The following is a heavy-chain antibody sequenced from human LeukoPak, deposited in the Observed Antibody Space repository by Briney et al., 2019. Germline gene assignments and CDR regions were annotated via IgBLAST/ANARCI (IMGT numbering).Heavy chain of an antibody. Sequence: GGSLRLSCGASGFXFSRYAMHWVRQAPGKGLEYVSAISGNGGSTYYANSVKGRFTISRDNSKNTLYLQMGSLRAEDMGVYYCAVNDFGDYEDAFDLWGQGTVVTVSS. CDR1: GFXFSRYA. D-gene: IGHD4-17*01. V-gene: IGHV3-64*01. CDR3: AVNDFGDYEDAFDL. J-gene: IGHJ3*01. CDR2: ISGNGGST.